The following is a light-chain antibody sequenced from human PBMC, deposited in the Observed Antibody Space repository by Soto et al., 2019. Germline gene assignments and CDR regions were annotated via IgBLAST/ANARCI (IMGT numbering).Light chain of an antibody. V-gene: IGLV2-14*01. CDR2: GVS. CDR1: RSDIGSYNY. CDR3: ISYTGSSTSYV. J-gene: IGLJ1*01. Sequence: QSALTQPASVSGSPGQSITISCSGTRSDIGSYNYVAWYQQFPGKTPKILIYGVSNGPSGVSSRFSGSKSGNTASLTISGLQAEDEADYYCISYTGSSTSYVFGSGTKLTVL.